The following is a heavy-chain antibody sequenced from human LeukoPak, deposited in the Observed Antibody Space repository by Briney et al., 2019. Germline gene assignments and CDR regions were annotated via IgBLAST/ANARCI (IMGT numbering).Heavy chain of an antibody. D-gene: IGHD4-23*01. CDR2: IYYSGST. CDR3: ARDQKLSVVDS. CDR1: ADSISSSSYY. Sequence: PSETLSLTCSVYADSISSSSYYWGWIRQPPGKGLEWIGSIYYSGSTYYNPSLKSRVIISVDTSKNQFSLKLNSVTAADTAVYYCARDQKLSVVDSWGQGSLVTVSS. V-gene: IGHV4-39*07. J-gene: IGHJ4*02.